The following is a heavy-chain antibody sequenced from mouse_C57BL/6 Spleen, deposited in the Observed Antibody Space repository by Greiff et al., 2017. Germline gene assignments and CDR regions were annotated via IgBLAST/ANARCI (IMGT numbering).Heavy chain of an antibody. CDR2: INPSNGGT. J-gene: IGHJ2*01. V-gene: IGHV1-53*01. D-gene: IGHD2-4*01. Sequence: QVQLQQPGTELVKPGASVKLSCKASGYTFTRYWMHWVKQRPGQGLEWIGNINPSNGGTNYNEKFKSKATLTVDKSSSTAYMQLSSLTSEDSAVYYCAREGQLRGYYFDYWGQGTTLTVSS. CDR1: GYTFTRYW. CDR3: AREGQLRGYYFDY.